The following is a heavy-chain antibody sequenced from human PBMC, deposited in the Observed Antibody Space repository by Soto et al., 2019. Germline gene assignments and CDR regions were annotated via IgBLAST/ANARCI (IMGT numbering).Heavy chain of an antibody. CDR1: GFSLKSSGVG. V-gene: IGHV2-5*01. D-gene: IGHD3-10*01. CDR2: VYWSDEK. J-gene: IGHJ5*02. Sequence: SGPTLVNPTQTLTLTCTFSGFSLKSSGVGVAWIRQPPGKALEWLALVYWSDEKRYSPSLKNRLTITKDTSKNEVVLTMTNMDPRDRATYDLHYYEYYFATGTDYEVRWFDPWGQGILATVSS. CDR3: HYYEYYFATGTDYEVRWFDP.